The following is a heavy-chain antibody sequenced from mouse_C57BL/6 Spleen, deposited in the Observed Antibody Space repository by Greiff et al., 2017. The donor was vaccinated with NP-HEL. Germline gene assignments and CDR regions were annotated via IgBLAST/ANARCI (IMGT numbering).Heavy chain of an antibody. CDR3: ARSDYDNNFAY. CDR2: INPSTGGT. V-gene: IGHV1-42*01. CDR1: GYSFTGYY. Sequence: VQLQQSGPELVKPGASVKISCKASGYSFTGYYMNWVKQSPEKSLEWIGEINPSTGGTTYNQKFKAKATLTVDKSSSTAYLQLKSLTSEDSAVYYCARSDYDNNFAYWGQGTTLTVSS. J-gene: IGHJ2*01. D-gene: IGHD2-4*01.